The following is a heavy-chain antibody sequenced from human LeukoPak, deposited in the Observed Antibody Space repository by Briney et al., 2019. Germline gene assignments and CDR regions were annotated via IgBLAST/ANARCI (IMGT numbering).Heavy chain of an antibody. CDR3: AKDSTGSIDY. CDR2: ISYDGSNK. V-gene: IGHV3-30*18. CDR1: GFTFSSYG. D-gene: IGHD3-9*01. Sequence: GGSLRLSCAASGFTFSSYGMHWVRQAPGKGLEWVGVISYDGSNKYYADSVKGRFTISRDNSKNTLYLQMNSLRAEDTAVYYCAKDSTGSIDYWGQGTLVTVSS. J-gene: IGHJ4*02.